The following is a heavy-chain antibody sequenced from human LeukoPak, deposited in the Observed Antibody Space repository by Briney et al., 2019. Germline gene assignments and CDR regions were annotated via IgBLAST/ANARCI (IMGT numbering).Heavy chain of an antibody. CDR1: GFTFSSYS. J-gene: IGHJ4*02. V-gene: IGHV3-21*01. CDR3: ARDELIDY. D-gene: IGHD1-7*01. Sequence: GGSLRLSCAASGFTFSSYSMNWVRQAPGKGLEWVSSISSGSSYIYYADSVKGRFTISRDNAKNSLYLQMNSLRAEDTAVYYCARDELIDYWGQGTLVTVSS. CDR2: ISSGSSYI.